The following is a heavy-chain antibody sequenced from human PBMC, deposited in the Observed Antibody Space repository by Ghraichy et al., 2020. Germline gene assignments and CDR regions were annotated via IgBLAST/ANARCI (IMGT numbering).Heavy chain of an antibody. J-gene: IGHJ4*02. CDR1: GFTFSNYG. D-gene: IGHD2-8*01. CDR3: ARDHCIDGECYANDY. Sequence: GGSLRLSCAASGFTFSNYGMSWVRQAPGKGLEWVSNIKQDGSEKDYVDSVRGRFTISRDKAKNSLYLQMNSLRVEDTAVYYCARDHCIDGECYANDYWGQGALVTVSS. CDR2: IKQDGSEK. V-gene: IGHV3-7*03.